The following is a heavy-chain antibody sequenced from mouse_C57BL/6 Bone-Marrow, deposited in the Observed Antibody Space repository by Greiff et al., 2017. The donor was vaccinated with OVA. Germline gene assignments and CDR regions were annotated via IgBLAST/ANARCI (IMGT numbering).Heavy chain of an antibody. V-gene: IGHV5-6*01. CDR2: ISSGGSYT. CDR1: GFTFSSYG. J-gene: IGHJ4*01. CDR3: ARRYYDDGD. Sequence: VQLKESGGDLVKPGGSLKLSCAASGFTFSSYGMSWVRQTPDKRLEWVATISSGGSYTYYPDSVKGRFTISRDNAKNTLYLQMSSLKSEDTAMYDCARRYYDDGDGGQGTSVTVSS. D-gene: IGHD2-4*01.